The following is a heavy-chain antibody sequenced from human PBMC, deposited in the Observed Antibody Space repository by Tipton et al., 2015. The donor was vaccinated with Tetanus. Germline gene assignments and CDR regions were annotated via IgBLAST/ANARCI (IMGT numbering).Heavy chain of an antibody. J-gene: IGHJ5*02. D-gene: IGHD6-19*01. CDR2: IYHSGST. CDR1: GGSVSGSSHY. V-gene: IGHV4-61*01. CDR3: AILPKHWLAPRGAP. Sequence: TLSLTCIVSGGSVSGSSHYWSWIRQPPGKPLEWVGYIYHSGSTNYNPSLKSRVTISFGTSKNQFSLNLESVTAADTAMYYCAILPKHWLAPRGAPWGQGILVTVSS.